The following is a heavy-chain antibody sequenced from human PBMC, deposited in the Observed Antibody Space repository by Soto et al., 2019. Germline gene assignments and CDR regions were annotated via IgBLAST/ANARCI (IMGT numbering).Heavy chain of an antibody. J-gene: IGHJ6*03. Sequence: SETLSLTCTVSGGSISSSSYYWGWIRQPPGKGLEWIGSIYYSGSTYYNPSLKSRVTISVDTSKNQFSLKLSSVTAADTAVYYCASGGPTDYYYYMDVWGKGTTVTVSS. CDR1: GGSISSSSYY. CDR3: ASGGPTDYYYYMDV. CDR2: IYYSGST. D-gene: IGHD3-10*01. V-gene: IGHV4-39*01.